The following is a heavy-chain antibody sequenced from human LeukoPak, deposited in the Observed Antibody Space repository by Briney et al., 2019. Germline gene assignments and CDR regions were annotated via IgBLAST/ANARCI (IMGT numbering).Heavy chain of an antibody. V-gene: IGHV4-59*11. J-gene: IGHJ5*02. D-gene: IGHD2-15*01. CDR2: IHYSGST. CDR3: ARVLLPYNWFDP. CDR1: GGSITSHY. Sequence: SETLSLTCTVSGGSITSHYWSWIRQPPGKGLEWLGYIHYSGSTNYSPSLKSRVTISIDASKNRFSLKLSSVTAADTAVYYCARVLLPYNWFDPWGQGTLVTVSS.